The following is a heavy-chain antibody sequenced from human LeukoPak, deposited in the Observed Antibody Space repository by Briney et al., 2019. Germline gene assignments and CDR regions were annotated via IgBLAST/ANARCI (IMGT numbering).Heavy chain of an antibody. CDR1: GGSISNYY. J-gene: IGHJ2*01. D-gene: IGHD7-27*01. CDR2: IHYSGYT. Sequence: SETLSLTCAVSGGSISNYYCSWIRQPPGKGLEWLGYIHYSGYTNHNPPLKSRVAISVDTSKHQFSLNLSSGTAADTAGEYCARHWGSDWYFDPWGRGTLVTVSS. V-gene: IGHV4-59*01. CDR3: ARHWGSDWYFDP.